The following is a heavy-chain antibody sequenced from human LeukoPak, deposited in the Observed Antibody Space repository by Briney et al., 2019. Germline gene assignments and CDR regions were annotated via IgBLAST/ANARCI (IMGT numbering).Heavy chain of an antibody. CDR1: GYSFTSYW. V-gene: IGHV5-51*01. CDR3: ASRYCSTGTFYLN. D-gene: IGHD2-15*01. J-gene: IGHJ4*02. CDR2: IYPGDSDT. Sequence: GESLKISCKGSGYSFTSYWIGWVRQMAGKGLEWMGIIYPGDSDTRYSPSFQGQVTISADKSISAAYLQWSSLKASGTAMYYCASRYCSTGTFYLNWGQGTLVTVPS.